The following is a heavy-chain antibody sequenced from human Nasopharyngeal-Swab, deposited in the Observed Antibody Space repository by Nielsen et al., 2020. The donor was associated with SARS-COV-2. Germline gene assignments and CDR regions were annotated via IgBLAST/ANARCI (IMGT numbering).Heavy chain of an antibody. CDR1: GFIFDDYA. CDR2: ISWDGGST. CDR3: AKGLAGGSGAFDI. D-gene: IGHD3-10*01. J-gene: IGHJ3*02. V-gene: IGHV3-43D*04. Sequence: GGSLRLSCAASGFIFDDYAMHWVRQAPGKGLEWVSLISWDGGSTYYVDSMKGRFTISRDNSRNSLYLQKNSLRAEDTALYYCAKGLAGGSGAFDIWGQGTMVTVSS.